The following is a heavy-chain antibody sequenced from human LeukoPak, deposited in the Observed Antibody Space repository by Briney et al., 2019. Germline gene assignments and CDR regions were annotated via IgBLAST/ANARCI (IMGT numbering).Heavy chain of an antibody. V-gene: IGHV3-13*04. J-gene: IGHJ4*02. CDR2: IGTSDDDT. CDR3: ARTRLNDY. Sequence: GGSLRLSCAASGFTFSSYDMHWVRQATGKGLEWVSVIGTSDDDTYYAGSVKGRFTISRENAKSSLYLQLNSLRAGDTAVYYCARTRLNDYWGQGTLVTVSS. CDR1: GFTFSSYD.